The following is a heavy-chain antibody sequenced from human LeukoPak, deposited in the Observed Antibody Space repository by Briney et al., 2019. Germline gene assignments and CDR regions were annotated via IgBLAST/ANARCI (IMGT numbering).Heavy chain of an antibody. J-gene: IGHJ6*02. CDR1: GYTFTGYY. D-gene: IGHD3-22*01. CDR3: ASGTYYYDSSGYYYGMDV. Sequence: ASVKVSCKASGYTFTGYYMHWVRQAPGQGLEWMGWINPNSGGTNYAQKFQGRVTMTRDTSISTAYMELSRLRSDDTAVYYCASGTYYYDSSGYYYGMDVWGQGTTVTVSS. V-gene: IGHV1-2*02. CDR2: INPNSGGT.